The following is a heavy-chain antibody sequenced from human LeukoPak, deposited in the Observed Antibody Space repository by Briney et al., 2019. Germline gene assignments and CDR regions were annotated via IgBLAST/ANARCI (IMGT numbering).Heavy chain of an antibody. CDR1: GFTVSSKY. CDR3: VRGGWVHGPPRRAYFEY. J-gene: IGHJ4*02. Sequence: PGGSLRLSCVASGFTVSSKYMSWVRQAPGKGLEWVSAISGSGDSTFYADSVQDRFTISRDNSKNTLYLQMNSLRAEDTAVYYCVRGGWVHGPPRRAYFEYWGQGTLVTVSS. CDR2: ISGSGDST. D-gene: IGHD6-19*01. V-gene: IGHV3-23*01.